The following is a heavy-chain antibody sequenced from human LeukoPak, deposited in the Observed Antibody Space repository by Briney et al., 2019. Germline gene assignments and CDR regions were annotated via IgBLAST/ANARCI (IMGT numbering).Heavy chain of an antibody. CDR1: GFTFSSFA. D-gene: IGHD6-19*01. Sequence: PGGSLRLSCAASGFTFSSFAITWVRQAPGKGLEWVSGLSGSGGSTYYADSVKGRFTISRDNSKNTLYLQMNSLRAEDTAVYYCARVPITLAGTKDAKYFQHWGQGTLVSVSS. CDR2: LSGSGGST. CDR3: ARVPITLAGTKDAKYFQH. J-gene: IGHJ1*01. V-gene: IGHV3-23*01.